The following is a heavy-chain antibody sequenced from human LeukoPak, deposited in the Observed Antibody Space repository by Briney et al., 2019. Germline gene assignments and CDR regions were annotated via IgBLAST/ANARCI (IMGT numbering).Heavy chain of an antibody. Sequence: PAETLSLTGTVSCVSISSRSDYCGWIRQPAWKGREWFGSMYYSESTYYNPALKSRFTISVDTSKNHFSLKLSSVTAAATAVYCWGRVIAARTSGGMDVWGQGTTVTVSS. V-gene: IGHV4-39*02. CDR3: GRVIAARTSGGMDV. CDR1: CVSISSRSDY. CDR2: MYYSEST. J-gene: IGHJ6*02. D-gene: IGHD6-6*01.